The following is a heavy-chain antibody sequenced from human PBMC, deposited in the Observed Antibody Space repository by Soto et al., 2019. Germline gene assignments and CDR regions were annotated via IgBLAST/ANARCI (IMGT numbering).Heavy chain of an antibody. CDR1: GGSISSYY. J-gene: IGHJ4*02. D-gene: IGHD3-9*01. CDR3: ARGDILTGYCDY. CDR2: IYYSGST. V-gene: IGHV4-59*01. Sequence: SETLSLTCTVSGGSISSYYWSWIRQPPGKGLEWIGYIYYSGSTNYNPSLKSRVTISVDTSKNQFSLKLSSVTAADTAVYYCARGDILTGYCDYWGQGTLVTVSS.